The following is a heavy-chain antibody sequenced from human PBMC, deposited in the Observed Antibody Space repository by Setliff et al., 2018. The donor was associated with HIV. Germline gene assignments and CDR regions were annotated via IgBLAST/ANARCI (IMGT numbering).Heavy chain of an antibody. CDR1: GYAFRDYY. V-gene: IGHV1-69-2*01. CDR2: VDPKDGET. Sequence: GPQVKVSCKASGYAFRDYYINWVQQAPGKGLEWMGRVDPKDGETMYAQKFQGRVTITADRSTNTAYMDLSSLSSDDTAPYFCATFDYNLLTGCPCWGQGTLVTVSS. CDR3: ATFDYNLLTGCPC. D-gene: IGHD3-9*01. J-gene: IGHJ4*02.